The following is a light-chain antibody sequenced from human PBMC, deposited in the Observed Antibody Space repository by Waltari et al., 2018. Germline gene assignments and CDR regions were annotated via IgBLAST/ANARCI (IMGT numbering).Light chain of an antibody. CDR3: AAWDDSLSGPV. Sequence: QSVLTQSPSTSGTPGQKVTISCSGSSSNIGSNTVNWYQQLPGTAPKLLIYGNNQRPSGVPDRFSGSKSGTSASRAISGLQSEDEADYYCAAWDDSLSGPVFGGGTKLTVL. CDR2: GNN. V-gene: IGLV1-44*01. J-gene: IGLJ3*02. CDR1: SSNIGSNT.